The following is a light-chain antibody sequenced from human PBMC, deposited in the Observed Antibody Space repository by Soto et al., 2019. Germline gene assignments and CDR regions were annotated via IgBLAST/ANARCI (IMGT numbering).Light chain of an antibody. CDR1: SSDVGTYNF. J-gene: IGLJ1*01. V-gene: IGLV2-11*01. CDR3: CSYAGDYTYV. CDR2: DVT. Sequence: QSALTQPRSVSGSPGQSGAISCTGTSSDVGTYNFVSWYQQHPGKAPELMIYDVTKRPSGVPDRFSGSKSGNTASLTISGLQAEDEADYYCCSYAGDYTYVFGTGTKGHRP.